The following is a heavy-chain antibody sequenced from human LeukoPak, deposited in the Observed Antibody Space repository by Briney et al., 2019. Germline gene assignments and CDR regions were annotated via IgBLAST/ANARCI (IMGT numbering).Heavy chain of an antibody. D-gene: IGHD2-2*01. Sequence: SETLSLTCTVSGYSISSGYYWGWIRQPPGKGLEWIGSIYHSGSTYYNPSLKSRVTISVDTSKNQFSLKLSSVTAADTAVYYCARDSSTSCYDYWGQGTLVTVSS. CDR2: IYHSGST. J-gene: IGHJ4*02. CDR1: GYSISSGYY. CDR3: ARDSSTSCYDY. V-gene: IGHV4-38-2*02.